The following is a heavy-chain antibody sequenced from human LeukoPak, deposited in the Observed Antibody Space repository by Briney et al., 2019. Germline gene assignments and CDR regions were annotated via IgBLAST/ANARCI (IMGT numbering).Heavy chain of an antibody. CDR2: IKTDGSEK. V-gene: IGHV3-7*01. CDR1: GFTFSNYW. CDR3: ATYSSLNRREFQY. Sequence: SGGSLRLSCEGSGFTFSNYWMGWVRQAPGKGLQWVANIKTDGSEKYYVDSVKGRFTISRDNAKNSLYLQMNSLRAKDTAVYYCATYSSLNRREFQYWGQGTLLTVSS. J-gene: IGHJ1*01. D-gene: IGHD3-22*01.